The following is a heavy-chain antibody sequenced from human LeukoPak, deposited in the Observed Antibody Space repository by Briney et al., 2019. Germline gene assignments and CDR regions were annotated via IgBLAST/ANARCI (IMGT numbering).Heavy chain of an antibody. CDR2: ISGSSTYI. D-gene: IGHD1-26*01. V-gene: IGHV3-21*01. Sequence: GGSLRLSCAASGFTFSSYSMNWVRQAPGKGLEWVSSISGSSTYIYYADSVRGRFTISRDNAKNSLYLQMNSLRVEDTAVYYCAKGEYIVGRAPTYWGQGTLVTVSS. J-gene: IGHJ4*02. CDR1: GFTFSSYS. CDR3: AKGEYIVGRAPTY.